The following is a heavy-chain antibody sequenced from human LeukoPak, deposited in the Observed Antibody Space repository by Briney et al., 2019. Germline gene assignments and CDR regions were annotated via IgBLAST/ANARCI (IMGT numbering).Heavy chain of an antibody. D-gene: IGHD4-17*01. V-gene: IGHV3-7*01. CDR3: ARDLHGDYPDY. CDR2: IKQDGSEK. J-gene: IGHJ4*02. Sequence: GGSLRLSCAASGFIFSSYDFNWVRQAPGKGLEWVANIKQDGSEKYYVDSVKGRFTISRDNAKNSLYLQMNSLRAEDTAVYYCARDLHGDYPDYWGQGTLVTVSS. CDR1: GFIFSSYD.